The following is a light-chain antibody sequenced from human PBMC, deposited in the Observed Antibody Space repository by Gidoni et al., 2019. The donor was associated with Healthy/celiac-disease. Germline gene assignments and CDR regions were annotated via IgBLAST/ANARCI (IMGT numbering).Light chain of an antibody. CDR3: QQSYSNPYT. V-gene: IGKV1-39*01. CDR1: QSISSY. J-gene: IGKJ2*01. Sequence: IQMIQPPSSLSASVGDRVTITCRASQSISSYLNWYQQKPGKAPKLLIYAASSLQSGVPSRFSGSGSGTEFTLTISSLQPEDFATYYCQQSYSNPYTFGQGTKLEIK. CDR2: AAS.